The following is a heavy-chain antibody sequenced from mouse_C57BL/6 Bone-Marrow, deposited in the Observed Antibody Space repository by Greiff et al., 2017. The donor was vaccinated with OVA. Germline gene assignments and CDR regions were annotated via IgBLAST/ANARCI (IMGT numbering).Heavy chain of an antibody. CDR2: IYPRSGNT. J-gene: IGHJ4*01. V-gene: IGHV1-81*01. CDR3: ARWGYYYGSRGYAMDY. D-gene: IGHD1-1*01. Sequence: VQLQQSGAELARPGASVKLSCKASGYTFTSYGISWVKQRTGQGLEWIGEIYPRSGNTYYNEKFKGKATLTADKSSSTAYMELRSLTSEDSAVYVCARWGYYYGSRGYAMDYWGQGTSVTVSS. CDR1: GYTFTSYG.